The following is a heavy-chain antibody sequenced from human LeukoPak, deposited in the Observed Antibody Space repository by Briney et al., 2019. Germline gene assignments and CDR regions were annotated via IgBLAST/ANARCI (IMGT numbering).Heavy chain of an antibody. V-gene: IGHV3-48*01. CDR2: ISTSSNTI. J-gene: IGHJ4*02. Sequence: GGSLRLSCAASGFTFSSYNMNWVRQAPGKGLEWVSYISTSSNTIYYADSVKGRFTISRDNAKNSLYLQMNDLRAEDTAVYYCARDPSGPNDYWGQGTLVTVSS. CDR3: ARDPSGPNDY. D-gene: IGHD1-26*01. CDR1: GFTFSSYN.